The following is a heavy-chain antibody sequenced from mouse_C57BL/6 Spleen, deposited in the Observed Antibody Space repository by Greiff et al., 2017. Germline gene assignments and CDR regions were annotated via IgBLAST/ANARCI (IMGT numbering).Heavy chain of an antibody. CDR2: ISYSGST. D-gene: IGHD1-1*01. CDR1: GYSITSDY. V-gene: IGHV3-8*01. CDR3: ARRAPYYGSSYGYFDV. Sequence: EVQVVELGPGLAKPSQTLSLTCSVTGYSITSDYWNWIRKFPGNKLEYMGYISYSGSTYYNPSHKSRISITRDTSKNQYYLQLNFVTTEDTATYYCARRAPYYGSSYGYFDVWGTGTTVTVSS. J-gene: IGHJ1*03.